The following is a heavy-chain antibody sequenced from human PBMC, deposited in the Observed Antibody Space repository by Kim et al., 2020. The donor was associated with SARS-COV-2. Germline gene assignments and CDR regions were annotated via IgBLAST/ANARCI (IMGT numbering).Heavy chain of an antibody. V-gene: IGHV4-34*01. CDR2: INHSGST. Sequence: SETLSLTCAVYGGSFSGYYWSWIRQPPGKGLEWIGEINHSGSTNYNPSLKSRVTISVDTSKNQFSLKLSSVTAADTAVYYCARDDSSGCNYWGQGTLVTVSS. CDR3: ARDDSSGCNY. CDR1: GGSFSGYY. J-gene: IGHJ4*02. D-gene: IGHD3-22*01.